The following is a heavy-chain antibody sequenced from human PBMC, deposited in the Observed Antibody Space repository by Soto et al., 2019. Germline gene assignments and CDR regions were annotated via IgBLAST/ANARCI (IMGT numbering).Heavy chain of an antibody. Sequence: ASVKVSCKASGYTFTSYAMHWVRQAPGQRLEWMGWINAGNGNTKYSQKFQGRVTITRDTSASTAYMELSSLRSEDTAVYYCARVSGSGYYYYGMDVWGQGTTVTVSS. D-gene: IGHD5-12*01. V-gene: IGHV1-3*01. CDR3: ARVSGSGYYYYGMDV. J-gene: IGHJ6*02. CDR1: GYTFTSYA. CDR2: INAGNGNT.